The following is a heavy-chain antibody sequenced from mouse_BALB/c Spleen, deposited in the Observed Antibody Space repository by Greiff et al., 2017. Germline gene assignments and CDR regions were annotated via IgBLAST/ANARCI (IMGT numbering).Heavy chain of an antibody. V-gene: IGHV1-82*01. J-gene: IGHJ3*01. CDR1: GYAFSSSW. Sequence: QVQLQQSGPELVKPGASVKISCKASGYAFSSSWMNWVKQRPGQGLEWIGRIYPGDGDTNYNGKFKGKATLTADKSSSTAYMQLSSLTSVDSAVYFCTRGGGGAYWGQGTLVTVSA. CDR3: TRGGGGAY. CDR2: IYPGDGDT.